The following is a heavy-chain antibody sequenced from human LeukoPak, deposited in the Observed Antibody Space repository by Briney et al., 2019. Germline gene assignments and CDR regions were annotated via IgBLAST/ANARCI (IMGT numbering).Heavy chain of an antibody. V-gene: IGHV3-30*04. CDR3: AREVYAFDI. CDR2: TSYDGTTK. Sequence: PGGSLRLSCAASGFTFSSYAIHWVRQAPGKGLEWVAVTSYDGTTKYYSDSVKGRFTISRDNPKSTLYLQMNSLRAEDTAVYYCAREVYAFDIWGQGTRVTVSS. J-gene: IGHJ3*02. CDR1: GFTFSSYA.